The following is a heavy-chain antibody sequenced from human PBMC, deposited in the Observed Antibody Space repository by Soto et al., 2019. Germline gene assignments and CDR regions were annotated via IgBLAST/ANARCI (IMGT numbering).Heavy chain of an antibody. J-gene: IGHJ6*02. V-gene: IGHV1-69*13. CDR1: GGTFSSYA. CDR3: ARRNYYDSSGYSASYYYYGMDV. CDR2: IIPIFGTA. D-gene: IGHD3-22*01. Sequence: SVKVSCKASGGTFSSYAISWVRHAPGQGLEWMGGIIPIFGTANYAQKFQGRVTITADESTSTAYMELSSLRSEDTAVYYCARRNYYDSSGYSASYYYYGMDVWGQGTTVTVSS.